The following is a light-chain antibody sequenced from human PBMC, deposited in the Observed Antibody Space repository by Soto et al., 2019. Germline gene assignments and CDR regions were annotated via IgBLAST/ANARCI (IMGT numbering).Light chain of an antibody. CDR2: ATS. J-gene: IGKJ1*01. Sequence: EILLTQSPGTLSLSPGERATLSWGASQSVIRSYLAWYKQKPGQAPRLLIYATSNRATGIPDRLSGSGSGTDFPLTISRMEPEDSAVYYCQQYGSSGTFGHGTKVDIK. V-gene: IGKV3-20*01. CDR1: QSVIRSY. CDR3: QQYGSSGT.